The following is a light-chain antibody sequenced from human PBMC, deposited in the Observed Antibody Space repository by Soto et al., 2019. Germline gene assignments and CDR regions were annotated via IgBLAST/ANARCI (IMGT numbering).Light chain of an antibody. V-gene: IGKV3-20*01. J-gene: IGKJ1*01. CDR3: QDYGSSPQT. CDR2: AAS. CDR1: QRISSNY. Sequence: DIVLTQSPGTLSLSPGERATLSCRASQRISSNYLGWYQQKPGQAPRLLIYAASSRATSIPDRFSGSGSGTDFTLTISRLEPEDFAVYYCQDYGSSPQTFGQGTKVEI.